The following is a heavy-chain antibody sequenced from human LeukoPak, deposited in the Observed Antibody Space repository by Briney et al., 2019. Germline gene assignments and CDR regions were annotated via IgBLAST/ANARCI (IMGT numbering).Heavy chain of an antibody. D-gene: IGHD5-12*01. V-gene: IGHV3-7*01. J-gene: IGHJ4*02. CDR3: ARDIPSGFYTPDY. Sequence: GGSLRLSCVASGFTFSDYWMSWVRQAPGMGLEWVANIETDGDERNYVDSVKGRFTISRDNARNSLYLQMSSLRVEDTAVYYCARDIPSGFYTPDYWGRGTLVTVSS. CDR1: GFTFSDYW. CDR2: IETDGDER.